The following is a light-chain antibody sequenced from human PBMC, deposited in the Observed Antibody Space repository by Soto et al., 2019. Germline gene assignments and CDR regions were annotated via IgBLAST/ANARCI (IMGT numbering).Light chain of an antibody. CDR1: SSDVGGSNY. Sequence: QSALTQSASVSGSPGQSITISCTGTSSDVGGSNYVSWYQQHPDKAPKLIIYDVNDRPSGVSDRFSGSKSGNTASLTISGLQAEDEADYYCTSYTTTNTYVFGTGTKVTVL. CDR3: TSYTTTNTYV. J-gene: IGLJ1*01. CDR2: DVN. V-gene: IGLV2-14*03.